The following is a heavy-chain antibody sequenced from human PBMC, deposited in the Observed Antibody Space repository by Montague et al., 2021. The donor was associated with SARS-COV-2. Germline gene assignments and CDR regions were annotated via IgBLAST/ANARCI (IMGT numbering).Heavy chain of an antibody. CDR1: GGSVSSGTYY. D-gene: IGHD2-15*01. J-gene: IGHJ3*02. Sequence: SETLSLTCTVSGGSVSSGTYYWTWIRQPPGKGLEWIGYIYYSGSTNYNPSLKSRVTISVDTSKDQFSLILSSVTAADTAVYYCALVGSTFEIWGQGTMVTVSS. CDR3: ALVGSTFEI. V-gene: IGHV4-61*01. CDR2: IYYSGST.